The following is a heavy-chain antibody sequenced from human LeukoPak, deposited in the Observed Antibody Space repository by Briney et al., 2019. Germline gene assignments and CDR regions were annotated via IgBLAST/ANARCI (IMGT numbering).Heavy chain of an antibody. CDR2: IKSKTGGGTT. CDR1: GFTFSNAW. CDR3: TTDQGRGYCSGGSCYSLWWFDP. J-gene: IGHJ5*02. V-gene: IGHV3-15*01. D-gene: IGHD2-15*01. Sequence: GGSLRLSCAASGFTFSNAWMSWVRQASGKGLEWVGRIKSKTGGGTTDYAAPVKGRFTISRDDSKNTLYLQMNSLKTEDTAVYYCTTDQGRGYCSGGSCYSLWWFDPWGQGTLVTVSS.